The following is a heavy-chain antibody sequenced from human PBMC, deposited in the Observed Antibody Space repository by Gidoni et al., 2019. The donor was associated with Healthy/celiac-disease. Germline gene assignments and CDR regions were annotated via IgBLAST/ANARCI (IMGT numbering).Heavy chain of an antibody. Sequence: EVQLVESGGGLVEPGGSLRLSCAASGFTFSSYSMNWVRQAAGKGLEWVSYISSSSSTIYYADSVKGRFTISRDNAKNSLYLQMNSLRAEDTAVYYCAREGTPSGMDVWGKGTTVTVSS. J-gene: IGHJ6*04. CDR1: GFTFSSYS. V-gene: IGHV3-48*01. CDR2: ISSSSSTI. CDR3: AREGTPSGMDV.